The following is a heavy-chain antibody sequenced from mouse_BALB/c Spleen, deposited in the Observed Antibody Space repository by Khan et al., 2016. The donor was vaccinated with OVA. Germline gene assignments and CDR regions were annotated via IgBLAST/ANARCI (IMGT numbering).Heavy chain of an antibody. V-gene: IGHV9-3-1*01. CDR3: SRPPYFSEFRVY. J-gene: IGHJ4*01. CDR1: GYTFTNYG. D-gene: IGHD2-10*01. CDR2: INTYTGEP. Sequence: QIQLVQSGPELKKPGETVKISCKASGYTFTNYGMNWVKQAPGKGLKWMGWINTYTGEPTYADDFKGRFAFSLETSASTAYLQINNLKNEDTATYFCSRPPYFSEFRVYWGQGTSVTVSS.